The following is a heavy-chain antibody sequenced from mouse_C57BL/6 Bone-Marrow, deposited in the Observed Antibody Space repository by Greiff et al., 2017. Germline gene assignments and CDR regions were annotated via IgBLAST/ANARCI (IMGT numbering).Heavy chain of an antibody. CDR3: ARLTTNY. V-gene: IGHV5-4*03. CDR1: GFTFSSYA. J-gene: IGHJ2*01. D-gene: IGHD2-1*01. Sequence: EVKLEESGGGLVKPGGSLKLSCAASGFTFSSYAMSWVRQTPEKRLEWVATISDGGSYTYYPDNVKGRFTISRDNAKNNLYLQMSHLKSEDTAMYYCARLTTNYWGQGTTLTVSS. CDR2: ISDGGSYT.